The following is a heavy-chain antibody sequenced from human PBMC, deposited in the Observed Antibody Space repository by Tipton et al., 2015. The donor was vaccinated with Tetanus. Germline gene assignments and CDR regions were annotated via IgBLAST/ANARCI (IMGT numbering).Heavy chain of an antibody. CDR3: VKSKRGYSYGSFDD. V-gene: IGHV3-23*01. Sequence: SLRLSCAASGFTFSTTAMSWVRQAPGKGLEWVSTISGSGAGTYYAASVKGRVTISRDNSKNSLFLQMNTLSADDTAVYYCVKSKRGYSYGSFDDWGQGTVVTVSS. J-gene: IGHJ4*02. D-gene: IGHD5-18*01. CDR2: ISGSGAGT. CDR1: GFTFSTTA.